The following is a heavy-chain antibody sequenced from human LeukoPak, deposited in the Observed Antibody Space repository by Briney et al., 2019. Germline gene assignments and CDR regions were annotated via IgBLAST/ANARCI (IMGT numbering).Heavy chain of an antibody. CDR1: GGSISSYY. D-gene: IGHD3-10*01. Sequence: SETLSLTCTVSGGSISSYYWSWIRQPPGKGLEWIGYIYYSGSTNYNPSLKSRVTISVDTSKNQFSLKLSSVTAADTAVYYCARHGLLSGSPIRDWFDPWGQGTLVTVSS. CDR3: ARHGLLSGSPIRDWFDP. V-gene: IGHV4-59*08. CDR2: IYYSGST. J-gene: IGHJ5*02.